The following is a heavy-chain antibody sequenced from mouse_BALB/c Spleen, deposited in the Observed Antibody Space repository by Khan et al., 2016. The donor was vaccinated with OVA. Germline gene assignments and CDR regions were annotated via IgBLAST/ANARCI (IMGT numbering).Heavy chain of an antibody. J-gene: IGHJ4*01. CDR1: GYTFTNYG. V-gene: IGHV9-3-1*01. Sequence: QIQLVQSGPELKKPGETVKISCKASGYTFTNYGMNWVKQAPGKGLKWMGWINSNTGEATYADDFKGRFAFSLETSASTASSQIKNLKNEDTATYFCVRGGRRAMDYWGQGTSVTVAS. D-gene: IGHD3-3*01. CDR2: INSNTGEA. CDR3: VRGGRRAMDY.